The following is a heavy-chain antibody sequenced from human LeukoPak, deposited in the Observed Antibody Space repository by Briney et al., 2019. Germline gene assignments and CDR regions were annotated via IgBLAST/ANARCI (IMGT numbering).Heavy chain of an antibody. V-gene: IGHV3-7*01. CDR2: INPEGSQT. J-gene: IGHJ4*02. CDR1: GFTFSSSW. Sequence: GGSMRLSCAASGFTFSSSWMNWVRQAPGKGLQWVGNINPEGSQTRFVDSVMGRFTMSKDNAKNALYLQMNNLRVEDTAVFYCAAWTDRGYNFWGQGTVVTVSS. D-gene: IGHD5-24*01. CDR3: AAWTDRGYNF.